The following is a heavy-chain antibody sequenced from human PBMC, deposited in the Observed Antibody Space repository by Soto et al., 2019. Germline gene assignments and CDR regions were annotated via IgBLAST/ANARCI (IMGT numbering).Heavy chain of an antibody. D-gene: IGHD2-15*01. CDR3: ARREGYCSGGSCYSGWFDP. J-gene: IGHJ5*02. Sequence: QVQLQESGPGLVKPSETLSLTCTVSGGSISSYYWSWIRQPPGKGLEWIGYIYYSGSTNYNPSLKSRVTISVDTSKTQFSLKLSSVTAADTAVYYCARREGYCSGGSCYSGWFDPWGQGTLVTVSS. V-gene: IGHV4-59*08. CDR2: IYYSGST. CDR1: GGSISSYY.